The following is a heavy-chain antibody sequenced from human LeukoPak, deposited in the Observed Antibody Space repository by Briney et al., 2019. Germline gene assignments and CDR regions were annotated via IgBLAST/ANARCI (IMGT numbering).Heavy chain of an antibody. CDR2: INPNSGGT. V-gene: IGHV1-2*02. CDR1: GYTFTSYH. CDR3: ARDPSSSWYGDFDY. J-gene: IGHJ4*02. D-gene: IGHD6-13*01. Sequence: ASVKVSCKASGYTFTSYHMHWVRQAPGQGLEWMGWINPNSGGTNYAQKFQGRVTMTRDTSISTAYMELSRLRSDDTAVYYCARDPSSSWYGDFDYWGQGTLVTVSS.